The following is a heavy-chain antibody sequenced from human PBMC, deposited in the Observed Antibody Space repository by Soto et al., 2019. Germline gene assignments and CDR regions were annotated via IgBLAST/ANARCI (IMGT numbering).Heavy chain of an antibody. V-gene: IGHV4-59*01. J-gene: IGHJ5*02. CDR1: GGSISSYY. CDR3: ARDRGLYDRSGYVFDP. Sequence: QVQLQESGPGLVKPSETLSLTYTVYGGSISSYYWSWIRQPTGKGLEWIGYIYYSGSTNYNPSLMRRVTISVDSSKTQFSLTLSSVTAADTPVYYCARDRGLYDRSGYVFDPWGQGTLVTVSS. CDR2: IYYSGST. D-gene: IGHD3-22*01.